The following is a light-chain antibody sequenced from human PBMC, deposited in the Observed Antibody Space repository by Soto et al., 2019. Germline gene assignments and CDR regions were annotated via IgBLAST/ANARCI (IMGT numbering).Light chain of an antibody. CDR1: QSISTF. CDR2: AAS. Sequence: DIQMTQSPSSLSASVGDRVTITCRASQSISTFLNWYQQKPGKAPNLXIYAASGLQSGVPSRFSGSGSGTDFTLTISSLQPEDFETYYCQQSYRTTITFGQGTRLEIK. J-gene: IGKJ5*01. CDR3: QQSYRTTIT. V-gene: IGKV1-39*01.